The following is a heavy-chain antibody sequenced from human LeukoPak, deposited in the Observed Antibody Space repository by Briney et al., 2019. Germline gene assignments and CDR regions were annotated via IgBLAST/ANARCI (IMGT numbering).Heavy chain of an antibody. V-gene: IGHV1-18*01. CDR1: GYTFSTNG. Sequence: GASVKVSCKASGYTFSTNGISWVRQAPGQGLEWMGWISAYNGNTNYAQKLQGRVTMTTDTSTSTAYMELRSLRSDDTAVYYCARDRVRGYSYGIKDYWGQGTLVTVSS. J-gene: IGHJ4*02. CDR2: ISAYNGNT. CDR3: ARDRVRGYSYGIKDY. D-gene: IGHD5-18*01.